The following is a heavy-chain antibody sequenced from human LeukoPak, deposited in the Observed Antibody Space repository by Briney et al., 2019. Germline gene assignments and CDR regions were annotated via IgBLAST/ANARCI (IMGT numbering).Heavy chain of an antibody. CDR1: GYTLTELS. D-gene: IGHD3-16*01. CDR2: FDPEDGET. J-gene: IGHJ6*03. CDR3: ATGGGSVNYYYYMDV. Sequence: ASVKVSCKVSGYTLTELSMHWVRQAPGKGLEWMGGFDPEDGETIYAQKFQGRVTMTEDTSTDTAYMELSSLRSEDTAVYYCATGGGSVNYYYYMDVWGKGTTVTVSS. V-gene: IGHV1-24*01.